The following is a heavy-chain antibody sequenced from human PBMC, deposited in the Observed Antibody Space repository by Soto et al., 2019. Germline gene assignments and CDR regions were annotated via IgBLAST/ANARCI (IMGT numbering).Heavy chain of an antibody. V-gene: IGHV3-23*01. CDR3: AKPLWFGESVFDP. CDR1: GFTFSDYG. Sequence: GSLRLSCAASGFTFSDYGMSWVRQAPGKGLEWVSTIRGSAGNTYYVDSVKGRFTISRDDSTNTVYLQMNSLRAEDTAVYYCAKPLWFGESVFDPWGQGTLVSVYS. CDR2: IRGSAGNT. J-gene: IGHJ5*02. D-gene: IGHD3-10*01.